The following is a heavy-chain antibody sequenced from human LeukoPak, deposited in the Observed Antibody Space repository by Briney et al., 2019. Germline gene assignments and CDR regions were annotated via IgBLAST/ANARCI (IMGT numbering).Heavy chain of an antibody. J-gene: IGHJ2*01. V-gene: IGHV4-34*01. CDR2: INHSGST. D-gene: IGHD5-18*01. CDR3: ARPGYSYAVRYFDL. CDR1: GGSFSGYY. Sequence: SETLSLTCAVYGGSFSGYYWSWIRQPPGKGLEWIGEINHSGSTNYNPSLKSRVTISVDTSKNQFSLKLSSVTAADTAVYYCARPGYSYAVRYFDLWGRGTLVTVSS.